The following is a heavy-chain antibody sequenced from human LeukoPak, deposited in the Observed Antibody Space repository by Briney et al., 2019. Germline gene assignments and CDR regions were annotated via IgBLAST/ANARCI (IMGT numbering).Heavy chain of an antibody. J-gene: IGHJ4*02. D-gene: IGHD2-8*01. CDR2: IYYNGIT. CDR3: ARFPLCRCNIWVYLDY. CDR1: GGSISSSSYY. V-gene: IGHV4-39*01. Sequence: SETLSLPCTVSGGSISSSSYYCAWIRQPPAKGLEWFGSIYYNGITYYNPSLKSRVTRSLDTSKNQFSLKLSDRTAPDTVLFYCARFPLCRCNIWVYLDYWGQGTLVTVSS.